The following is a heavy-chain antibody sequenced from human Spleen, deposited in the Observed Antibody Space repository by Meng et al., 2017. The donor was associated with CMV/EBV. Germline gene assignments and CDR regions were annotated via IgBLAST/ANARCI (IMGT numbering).Heavy chain of an antibody. V-gene: IGHV1-2*02. D-gene: IGHD6-13*01. CDR2: INPNSGGT. CDR3: ARDALQLRHNWFDP. CDR1: GYTFTGYY. Sequence: SGYTFTGYYMHWVRQAPGQGLEWMGWINPNSGGTNYAQKFQGRVTMTRDTSISTAYMELSRLRSDDTAVYYCARDALQLRHNWFDPWGQGTLVTVSS. J-gene: IGHJ5*02.